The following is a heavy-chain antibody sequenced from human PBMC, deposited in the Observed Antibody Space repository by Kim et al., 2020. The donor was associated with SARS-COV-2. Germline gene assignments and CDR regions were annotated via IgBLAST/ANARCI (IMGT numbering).Heavy chain of an antibody. V-gene: IGHV4-4*07. CDR1: GGSISSYY. CDR2: IYTSGST. D-gene: IGHD3-10*02. J-gene: IGHJ3*02. CDR3: SALCHPLKSSTCDAFDI. Sequence: SETLSLTCTVSGGSISSYYWSWIRQPAGKGLEWIGRIYTSGSTNYNPSLKSRVTMSVDTSKNQFSLKLSSVTAADTAVYYCSALCHPLKSSTCDAFDIWGQGTMVTVSS.